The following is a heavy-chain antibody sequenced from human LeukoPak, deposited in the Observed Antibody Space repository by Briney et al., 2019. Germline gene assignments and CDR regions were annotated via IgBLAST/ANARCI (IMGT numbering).Heavy chain of an antibody. J-gene: IGHJ6*03. CDR1: GFTFSSYA. CDR2: ISYDGSNK. CDR3: AKGPQLKRFLEWYLGYYYMDV. V-gene: IGHV3-30-3*01. D-gene: IGHD3-3*01. Sequence: GGSLRLSCAASGFTFSSYAMHWVRQAPGKGLEWVAVISYDGSNKYYADSVKGRFTISRDNSKNTLYLQMNSLRAEDTAVYYCAKGPQLKRFLEWYLGYYYMDVWGKGTTVTVSS.